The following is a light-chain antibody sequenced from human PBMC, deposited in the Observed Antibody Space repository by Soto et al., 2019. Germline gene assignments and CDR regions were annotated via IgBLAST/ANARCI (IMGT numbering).Light chain of an antibody. CDR2: XVS. J-gene: IGLJ2*01. CDR3: RSYTRSSTLV. Sequence: QSVLTQPASVSGSPGQSIAISCTGTSSDVGAYNYVSWYQHHPGKAPKLMVYXVSNRPSGVSDRFSGSKSGNTASLTISGLQAEDEADYYCRSYTRSSTLVFGGGTKLTVL. V-gene: IGLV2-14*03. CDR1: SSDVGAYNY.